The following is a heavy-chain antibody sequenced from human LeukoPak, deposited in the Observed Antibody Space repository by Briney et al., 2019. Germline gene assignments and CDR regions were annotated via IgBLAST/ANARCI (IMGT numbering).Heavy chain of an antibody. CDR1: GGSFSGYY. J-gene: IGHJ4*02. V-gene: IGHV4-38-2*01. D-gene: IGHD4-11*01. Sequence: PSETLSLTCAVYGGSFSGYYWGWIRQPPGKGLEWIGSIYHSGSTYYNPSLKSRVTMSVDTSKNQFSLKLSSVTAADTAVYYCARHYSNYVHFDYWGQGTLVTVSS. CDR2: IYHSGST. CDR3: ARHYSNYVHFDY.